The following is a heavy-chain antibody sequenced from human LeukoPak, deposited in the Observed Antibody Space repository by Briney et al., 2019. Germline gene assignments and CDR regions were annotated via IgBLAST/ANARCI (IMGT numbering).Heavy chain of an antibody. CDR3: ARAIQMATIWGDAFDI. J-gene: IGHJ3*02. CDR2: ISSSSSYI. Sequence: KSGGSLRLSCAASGFTFSSYSMNWVRQAPGKGLEWVSSISSSSSYIYYADSVKGRFTISRDNAKNSLYLQMNSLRAEDTALYYCARAIQMATIWGDAFDIWGQGTMVTVSS. D-gene: IGHD5-24*01. CDR1: GFTFSSYS. V-gene: IGHV3-21*04.